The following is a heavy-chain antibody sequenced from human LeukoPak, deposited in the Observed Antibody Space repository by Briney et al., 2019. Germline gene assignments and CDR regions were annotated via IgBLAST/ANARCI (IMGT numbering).Heavy chain of an antibody. V-gene: IGHV4-39*07. CDR1: GGSISSSSYY. J-gene: IGHJ5*02. Sequence: PSETLSLTCTVSGGSISSSSYYWGWIRQPPGKGLEWIGSIYYSGSTYYNPSLKSRVTISVDTSKNQFSLKLSSVTAADTAVYYCARDSDDFWSGPSTAFDPWGQGTLVTVSS. D-gene: IGHD3-3*01. CDR3: ARDSDDFWSGPSTAFDP. CDR2: IYYSGST.